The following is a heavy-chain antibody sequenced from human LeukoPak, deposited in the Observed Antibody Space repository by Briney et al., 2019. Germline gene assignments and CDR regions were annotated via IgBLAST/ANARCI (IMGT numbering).Heavy chain of an antibody. V-gene: IGHV3-53*01. CDR3: AKEPVAGTDY. Sequence: PGGSLRLSCAASGLSVSSNYMSWVRQAPGKGLEWVSVLYSDGTTYYADSVKGRFTISRDNSKNTLYLQMNSLRAEDTAVYYCAKEPVAGTDYWGQGTLVTVSS. CDR2: LYSDGTT. CDR1: GLSVSSNY. D-gene: IGHD6-19*01. J-gene: IGHJ4*02.